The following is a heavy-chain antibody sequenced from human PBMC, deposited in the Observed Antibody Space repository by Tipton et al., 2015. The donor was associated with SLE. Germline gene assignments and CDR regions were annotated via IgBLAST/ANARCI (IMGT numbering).Heavy chain of an antibody. J-gene: IGHJ5*02. CDR1: GASIRSHY. D-gene: IGHD3-3*01. V-gene: IGHV4-59*08. CDR3: ARHPDFWSGQRWFDP. CDR2: IYYSGST. Sequence: LRLSCSVSGASIRSHYWSWIRQPPGKGLEWVGYIYYSGSTNYNPSLKSRVTISVDTSKNQFSLKLSSVTAADTAVYYCARHPDFWSGQRWFDPWGQGTLVTVSS.